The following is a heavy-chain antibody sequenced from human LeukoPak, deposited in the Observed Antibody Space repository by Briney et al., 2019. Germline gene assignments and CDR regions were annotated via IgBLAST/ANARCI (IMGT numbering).Heavy chain of an antibody. CDR3: ARDIPVAGSTDY. CDR2: LYSDGST. D-gene: IGHD6-19*01. CDR1: GFTVSSNY. V-gene: IGHV3-53*01. Sequence: GGSLRLSCAASGFTVSSNYMSWVRQAPGKGLEWVSILYSDGSTYYAASVKGRFTISRDNAKNSLYLQMNSLRAEDTAVYYCARDIPVAGSTDYWGQGTLVTVSS. J-gene: IGHJ4*02.